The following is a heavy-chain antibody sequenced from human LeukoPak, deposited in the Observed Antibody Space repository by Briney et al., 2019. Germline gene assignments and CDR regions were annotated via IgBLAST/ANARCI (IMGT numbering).Heavy chain of an antibody. J-gene: IGHJ4*02. D-gene: IGHD3-10*01. CDR3: ARPSHYYGSGDYFDY. Sequence: PGGSLRLSCAASGFSFTSYWMSWVRQAPGKGLEWLANIKEDGSEKYYVDSVKGRFTISRDNAKNSLYLQMNSLRAEGAAVYYCARPSHYYGSGDYFDYWGQGTLVTVSS. V-gene: IGHV3-7*01. CDR1: GFSFTSYW. CDR2: IKEDGSEK.